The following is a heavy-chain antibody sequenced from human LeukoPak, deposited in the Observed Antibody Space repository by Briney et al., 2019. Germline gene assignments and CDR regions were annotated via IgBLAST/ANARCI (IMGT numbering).Heavy chain of an antibody. CDR2: IYYSGST. J-gene: IGHJ4*02. CDR1: GGSISSYY. V-gene: IGHV4-59*12. CDR3: ARDVVAAAGTWDY. Sequence: ETLSLTCTVSGGSISSYYWSWIRQPPGKGLEWIGYIYYSGSTNYNPSLKSRVTISVDTSKNQLSLKLSSVTAADTAVYYCARDVVAAAGTWDYWGQGTLVTVSS. D-gene: IGHD6-13*01.